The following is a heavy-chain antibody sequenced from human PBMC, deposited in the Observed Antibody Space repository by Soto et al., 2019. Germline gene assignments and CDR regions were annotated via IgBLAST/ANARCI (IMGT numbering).Heavy chain of an antibody. Sequence: SQTLLLPCAISGDSVSSNSAAWNWIRPSPSRGLEWLGRTYYRSKWYNDYAVSVKSRISINPDTSKNQFSLQLNSVIPEDTAVYYCARDPGHDTYDIWGQGTMVTVSS. CDR2: TYYRSKWYN. CDR1: GDSVSSNSAA. CDR3: ARDPGHDTYDI. V-gene: IGHV6-1*01. J-gene: IGHJ3*02.